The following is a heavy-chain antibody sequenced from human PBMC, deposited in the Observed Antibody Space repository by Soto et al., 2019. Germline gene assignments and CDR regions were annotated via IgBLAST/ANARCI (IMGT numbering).Heavy chain of an antibody. D-gene: IGHD6-19*01. CDR1: GYSFTTYN. V-gene: IGHV1-46*01. CDR3: ARVRDNSSGWTYYFDY. CDR2: VNPSSGST. J-gene: IGHJ4*02. Sequence: ASVKVSCKASGYSFTTYNIHWVRQAPGQGLEWMGVVNPSSGSTSYAQKFQGRVTMTRDTSTSTVYMELSSLRSEDTAVYYCARVRDNSSGWTYYFDYWGQGTLVTVSS.